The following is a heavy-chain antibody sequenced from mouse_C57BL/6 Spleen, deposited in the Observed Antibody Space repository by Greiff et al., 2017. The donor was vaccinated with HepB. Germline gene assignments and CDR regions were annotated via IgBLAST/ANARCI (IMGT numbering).Heavy chain of an antibody. CDR2: ISSGSSTI. Sequence: EVKLMESGGGLVKPGGSLKLSCAASGFTFSDYGMHWVRQAPEKGLEWVAYISSGSSTIYYADTVKGRFTISRDNAKNTLLLQMTSLRSEDTAMYYCAKGHYYAMDYWGQGTSVTVSS. CDR1: GFTFSDYG. V-gene: IGHV5-17*01. J-gene: IGHJ4*01. CDR3: AKGHYYAMDY.